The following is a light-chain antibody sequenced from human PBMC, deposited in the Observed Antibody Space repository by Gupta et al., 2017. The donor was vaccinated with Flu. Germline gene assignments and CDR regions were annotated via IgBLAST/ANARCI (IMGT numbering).Light chain of an antibody. V-gene: IGKV1-5*03. CDR1: QNINYW. CDR3: QHYHTFPFT. CDR2: KAS. Sequence: DIRWTPSPLTLSAPVGDRVTITCRASQNINYWLAWYQQRPGRSPNLLIYKASTLESGVPSRFSGTGSGTDFTLTITSLQPDDFATYYCQHYHTFPFTFGGGTKVEIK. J-gene: IGKJ4*01.